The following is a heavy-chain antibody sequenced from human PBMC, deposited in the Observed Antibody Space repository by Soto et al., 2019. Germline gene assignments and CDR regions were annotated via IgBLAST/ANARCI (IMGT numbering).Heavy chain of an antibody. CDR3: ARVDWGYNNDYFDY. V-gene: IGHV4-31*03. CDR2: IYYSGST. Sequence: QVQLQESGPGLVKPSQTLSLTCTVSGGSISSGGYYWSWIRQHPGKGLEWIGYIYYSGSTYYNPSLKSRVTISGDTSKNQFSLKLSSVTAADTAVYYCARVDWGYNNDYFDYWGQGTLVTVSS. CDR1: GGSISSGGYY. D-gene: IGHD3-9*01. J-gene: IGHJ4*02.